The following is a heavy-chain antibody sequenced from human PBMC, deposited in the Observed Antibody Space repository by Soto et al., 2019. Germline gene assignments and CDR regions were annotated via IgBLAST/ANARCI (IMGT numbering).Heavy chain of an antibody. D-gene: IGHD6-13*01. Sequence: PSETLSLTCTVSGGSISSSSYYWGWIRQPPGKGLEWIGSIYYSGSTYYNPSLKSRVTISVDTSKNQFSLKLSSVTAADTAVYYCARLEISSRAGGFDPWCQGTLVTVSS. J-gene: IGHJ5*02. CDR3: ARLEISSRAGGFDP. CDR2: IYYSGST. V-gene: IGHV4-39*01. CDR1: GGSISSSSYY.